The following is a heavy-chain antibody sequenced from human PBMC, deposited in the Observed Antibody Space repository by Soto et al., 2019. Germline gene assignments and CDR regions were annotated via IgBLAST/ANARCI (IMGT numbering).Heavy chain of an antibody. D-gene: IGHD6-6*01. V-gene: IGHV3-9*01. CDR1: GFTFDDYA. J-gene: IGHJ6*02. Sequence: EVQLVESGGGLVQPGRSLRLSCAASGFTFDDYAMHWVRQAPGKGLEWVSGISWNSGSIGYADSVKGRFTISRDNAKNSLYLQMNSLRAEDTALYYCATLYSSSSRYYYYGMDVWGQGTTVTVSS. CDR2: ISWNSGSI. CDR3: ATLYSSSSRYYYYGMDV.